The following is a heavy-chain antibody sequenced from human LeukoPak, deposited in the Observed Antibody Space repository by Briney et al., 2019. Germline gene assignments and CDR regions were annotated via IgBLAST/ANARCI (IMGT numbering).Heavy chain of an antibody. Sequence: SETLSLTCTVSNDSITSGAYYWTWIRQHPGKGLEWIGYIYYSGSTYYNPSLKSRISMSVDTSKNQFSLKLNSVTAADTAVYYCARDLAAAGSFDPWGQGTLVTVSS. CDR3: ARDLAAAGSFDP. CDR1: NDSITSGAYY. J-gene: IGHJ5*02. CDR2: IYYSGST. V-gene: IGHV4-31*03. D-gene: IGHD6-13*01.